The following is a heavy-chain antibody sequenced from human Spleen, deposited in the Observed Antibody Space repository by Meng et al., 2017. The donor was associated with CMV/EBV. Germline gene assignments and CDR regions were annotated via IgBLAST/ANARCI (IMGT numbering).Heavy chain of an antibody. V-gene: IGHV4-38-2*02. CDR3: ARDAMVRGVVHLGGGMDV. CDR1: DYFISSGYY. Sequence: SETLSLTCKVSDYFISSGYYWGWMRQPPGKGLEWIGSIYHSGSTYYNPSLKGRVTTSVDTSKNQFSLKLSSVTAADTAVYYCARDAMVRGVVHLGGGMDVWGQGTTVTVSS. J-gene: IGHJ6*02. CDR2: IYHSGST. D-gene: IGHD3-10*01.